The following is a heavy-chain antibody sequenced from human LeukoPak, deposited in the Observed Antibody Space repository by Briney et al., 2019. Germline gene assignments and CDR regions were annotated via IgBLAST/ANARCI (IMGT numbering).Heavy chain of an antibody. CDR2: IHSADSNT. CDR3: ARHEPDYGDFNFDY. J-gene: IGHJ4*02. Sequence: GESLKISCKDSGYSFTNYWIGWVRQMPGKGLEWMGIIHSADSNTKYSPSFQGQVTISADKSISTAYLQWSSLKASDTAMYYCARHEPDYGDFNFDYWGQGTLVTVSS. V-gene: IGHV5-51*01. D-gene: IGHD4-17*01. CDR1: GYSFTNYW.